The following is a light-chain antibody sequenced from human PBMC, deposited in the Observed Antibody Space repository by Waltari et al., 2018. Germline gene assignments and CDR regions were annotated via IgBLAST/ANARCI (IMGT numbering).Light chain of an antibody. J-gene: IGKJ1*01. CDR3: QQYYAVPPT. Sequence: DIVMTQSPDSLPVSLGERATITCKSDQSVSYSSNNKNYLAWYRQKPGQPPQLLIPWASTREFGVPDRFSGSGSGTDFTLTISSLQAEDGAVYYCQQYYAVPPTFGPGTKVEIK. V-gene: IGKV4-1*01. CDR2: WAS. CDR1: QSVSYSSNNKNY.